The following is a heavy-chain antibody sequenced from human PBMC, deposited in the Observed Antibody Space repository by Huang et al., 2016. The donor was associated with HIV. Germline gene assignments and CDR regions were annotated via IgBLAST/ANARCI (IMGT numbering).Heavy chain of an antibody. V-gene: IGHV4-59*01. Sequence: QVQLQESGPGLVKPSETLSLTCTVSGGSISSYYWSWIRQPPGKGLEWIGYMYYSGSTNYNPSLKSRVTISVDTSKNQFSLKLSSVPAADTAVYYCARSHSIHWGFNWFDPWGQGTLVTVSS. CDR3: ARSHSIHWGFNWFDP. D-gene: IGHD7-27*01. J-gene: IGHJ5*02. CDR1: GGSISSYY. CDR2: MYYSGST.